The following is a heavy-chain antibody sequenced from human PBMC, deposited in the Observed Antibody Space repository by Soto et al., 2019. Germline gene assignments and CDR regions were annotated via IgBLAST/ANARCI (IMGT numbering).Heavy chain of an antibody. CDR3: ARDFGDIVATDWSYFDY. V-gene: IGHV3-11*01. D-gene: IGHD5-12*01. J-gene: IGHJ4*02. CDR2: ISSSGSTI. Sequence: SLRLSCAASGFTFSDYYMNWIRQAPGKGLEWVSYISSSGSTIYYADSVKGRFTISRDNAKNSLYLQMNSLRAEDTAVYYCARDFGDIVATDWSYFDYWGQGTLVTSPQ. CDR1: GFTFSDYY.